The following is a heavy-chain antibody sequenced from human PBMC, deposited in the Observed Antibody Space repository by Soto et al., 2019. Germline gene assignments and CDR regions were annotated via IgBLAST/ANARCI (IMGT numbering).Heavy chain of an antibody. CDR2: ISGSGGST. Sequence: GGSLRLSCAASGFTFSSYAMSWVRQAPGKGLEWVSAISGSGGSTYYADSVKGRFTISRDNSKNTLYLQMNSLRAEDTAVYYCAKLAVAGTDYYYYYGMDVWGQATTVTVSS. D-gene: IGHD6-19*01. CDR1: GFTFSSYA. CDR3: AKLAVAGTDYYYYYGMDV. J-gene: IGHJ6*02. V-gene: IGHV3-23*01.